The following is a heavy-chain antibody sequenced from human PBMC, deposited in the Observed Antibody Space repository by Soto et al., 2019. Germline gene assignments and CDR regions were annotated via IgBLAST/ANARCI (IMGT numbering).Heavy chain of an antibody. D-gene: IGHD2-15*01. CDR1: GFTFSSYA. Sequence: GGSLRLSCAASGFTFSSYAMSWVRQAPGKGLEWVSAISGSGGSTYYADSVKGRFTISRDNSKNTLYLQINSLRAEDTAVYYCSDCSGGSCYSGAFDIWGQGTMVTVSS. J-gene: IGHJ3*02. V-gene: IGHV3-23*01. CDR2: ISGSGGST. CDR3: SDCSGGSCYSGAFDI.